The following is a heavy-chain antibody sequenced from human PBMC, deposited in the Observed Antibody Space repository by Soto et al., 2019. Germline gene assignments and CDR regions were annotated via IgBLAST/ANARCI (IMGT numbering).Heavy chain of an antibody. CDR2: INPNSGGT. CDR3: ALAVATGLHFDY. V-gene: IGHV1-2*04. Sequence: ASVKVSCKASGYTFTSYAMHWVRQAPGQRLEWMGWINPNSGGTNYAQKFQGWVTMTRDTSISTAYMELSRLRSDDTAVYYCALAVATGLHFDYWGQGTLVTVSS. J-gene: IGHJ4*02. CDR1: GYTFTSYA. D-gene: IGHD5-12*01.